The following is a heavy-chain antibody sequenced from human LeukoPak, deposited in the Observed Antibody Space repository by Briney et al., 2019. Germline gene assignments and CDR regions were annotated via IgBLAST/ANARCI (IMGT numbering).Heavy chain of an antibody. CDR2: ISSSSSYI. Sequence: GGSLRLSCAASGFTFSSYSMNWVRQAPGKGLEWVSSISSSSSYIYYADSVKGRFTISRDNAKNSLYLQMNSLRAEDTAVYYCARSFKDWLSDGAPVLDYWGQGTLVTVSS. D-gene: IGHD3/OR15-3a*01. J-gene: IGHJ4*02. CDR3: ARSFKDWLSDGAPVLDY. CDR1: GFTFSSYS. V-gene: IGHV3-21*01.